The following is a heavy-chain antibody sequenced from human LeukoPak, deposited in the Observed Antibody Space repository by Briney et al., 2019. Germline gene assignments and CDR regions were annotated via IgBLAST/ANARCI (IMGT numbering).Heavy chain of an antibody. CDR1: GFIFSDYY. D-gene: IGHD6-13*01. CDR3: AKDSNRGHSSNSPDH. V-gene: IGHV3-11*04. Sequence: GGSLRLSCDASGFIFSDYYMSWVRQAPGKGLEWISYISNPSSTRYYADSVKGRFTISRDNSKNTLYLQMSSLRVEDTAVYVCAKDSNRGHSSNSPDHWGQGTLVTVSS. J-gene: IGHJ4*02. CDR2: ISNPSSTR.